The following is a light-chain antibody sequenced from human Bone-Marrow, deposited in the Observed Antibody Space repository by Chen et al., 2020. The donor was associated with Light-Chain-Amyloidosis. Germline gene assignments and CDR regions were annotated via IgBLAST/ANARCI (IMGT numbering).Light chain of an antibody. V-gene: IGLV2-14*01. Sequence: QSALTQPASVSGSPGQSTTISCPGTSSDVGAYNYVSWYQQHPGKAPKLMIFEVNNRPSGISNRFFGSKSGNTASLTISGLQAEDEADYYCSSYTRSNALLFGGGTKLTVL. CDR3: SSYTRSNALL. J-gene: IGLJ2*01. CDR2: EVN. CDR1: SSDVGAYNY.